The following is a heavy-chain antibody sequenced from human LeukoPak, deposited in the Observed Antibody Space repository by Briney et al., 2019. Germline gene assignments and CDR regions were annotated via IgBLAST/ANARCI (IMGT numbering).Heavy chain of an antibody. CDR3: AREGGYYFDY. Sequence: GGSLRLSCSASGFTFSSYAMHWVRQAPGKGLEYVSAISSNGGSTYYADSVKGRFTISRDNSKNTLYLQMNSLRAEDTAVYYCAREGGYYFDYWGQGTLVTVSS. V-gene: IGHV3-64*04. CDR1: GFTFSSYA. D-gene: IGHD3-10*01. J-gene: IGHJ4*02. CDR2: ISSNGGST.